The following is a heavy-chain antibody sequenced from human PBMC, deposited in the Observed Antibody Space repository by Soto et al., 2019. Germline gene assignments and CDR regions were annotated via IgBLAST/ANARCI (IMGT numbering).Heavy chain of an antibody. D-gene: IGHD4-17*01. CDR2: ILPFFGTA. CDR3: ARGHEYGGNSEAFEV. CDR1: GGTFRTES. J-gene: IGHJ3*01. V-gene: IGHV1-69*13. Sequence: QVHLVQSGAEVKKPGSSVKVSCKYSGGTFRTESINWVRQAPGQGLEWMGGILPFFGTADYAPRFQGRVTSIADGATTTAYMELSSLTSQDTAVYFCARGHEYGGNSEAFEVWGQGTMVTVSS.